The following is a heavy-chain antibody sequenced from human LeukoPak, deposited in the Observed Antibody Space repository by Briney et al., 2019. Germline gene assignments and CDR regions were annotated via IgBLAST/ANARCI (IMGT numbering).Heavy chain of an antibody. CDR2: ISTDARTI. CDR3: VRGQATAWGLDY. CDR1: GFAFSTNW. J-gene: IGHJ4*02. Sequence: HPGGSLRLSCAASGFAFSTNWMHWVRQAPAKGLVWVSHISTDARTITYADFVKGRFTISRDNAKNTLYLQMNSLRAEDTALYYCVRGQATAWGLDYWGQGTLVTVSS. V-gene: IGHV3-74*01. D-gene: IGHD6-13*01.